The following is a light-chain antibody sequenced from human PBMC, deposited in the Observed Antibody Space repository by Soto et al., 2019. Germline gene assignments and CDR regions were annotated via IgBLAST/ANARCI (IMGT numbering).Light chain of an antibody. CDR1: QSVSSW. J-gene: IGKJ4*01. CDR3: QQYNTYPLT. CDR2: DAS. V-gene: IGKV1-5*01. Sequence: DIQMTQSPSTLSAYVGDRVTITCRASQSVSSWLAWFQQQPGKAPKVLIYDASTLESGVPSRFSGSGSGTEFTLTISSLQPDDIATYYCQQYNTYPLTFGGGTKVDIK.